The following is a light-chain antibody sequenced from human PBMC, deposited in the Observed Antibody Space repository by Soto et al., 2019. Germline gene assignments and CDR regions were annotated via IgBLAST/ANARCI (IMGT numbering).Light chain of an antibody. J-gene: IGKJ1*01. CDR2: GAS. CDR3: QQCGSSSWT. Sequence: ESVLTQSPGTLSLCPGERATLSCRASQSVDSSYLAWYQQKPGQAPRLLIFGASSRATGIPDRFSGSGSGTDFTLTISRLEPEDFGVYYCQQCGSSSWTFGQGTKVGIK. V-gene: IGKV3-20*01. CDR1: QSVDSSY.